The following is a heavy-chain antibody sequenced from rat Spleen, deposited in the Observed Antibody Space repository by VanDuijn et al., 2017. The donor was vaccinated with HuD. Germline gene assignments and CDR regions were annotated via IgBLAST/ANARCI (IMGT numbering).Heavy chain of an antibody. V-gene: IGHV5-25*01. J-gene: IGHJ3*01. Sequence: EVQLVESDGGLVQPGRSLKLSCAASGFTLSDHYMAWVRQAPAMGPEWVASIGPGGDISFYRDSVKGRFTISRDNAKSTLYLQVDSLKSADTATYYCATLTPLFAYWGQGTLVTVSS. CDR1: GFTLSDHY. CDR3: ATLTPLFAY. CDR2: IGPGGDIS. D-gene: IGHD3-4*01.